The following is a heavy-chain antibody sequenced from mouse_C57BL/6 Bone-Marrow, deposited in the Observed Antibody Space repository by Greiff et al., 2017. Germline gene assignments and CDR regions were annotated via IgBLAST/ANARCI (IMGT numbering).Heavy chain of an antibody. J-gene: IGHJ2*01. V-gene: IGHV1-5*01. CDR1: GYTFTSYW. Sequence: VQLKQSGTVLARPGASVKMSCKTSGYTFTSYWVHWVNQRPGQGLEWIGAIYPGNSDTSYNQKFKGKAKLTAVTSASTAYMELSSLTNEDSAVYYCTRIYYDYDEGYYFDYWGQGTTLTVSS. CDR3: TRIYYDYDEGYYFDY. CDR2: IYPGNSDT. D-gene: IGHD2-4*01.